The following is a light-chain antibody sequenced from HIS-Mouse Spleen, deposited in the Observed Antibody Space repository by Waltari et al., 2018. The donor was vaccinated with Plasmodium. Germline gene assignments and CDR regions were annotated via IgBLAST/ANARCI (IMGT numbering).Light chain of an antibody. J-gene: IGKJ1*01. CDR1: QSVSSSY. CDR3: QQYGSSGT. CDR2: GAS. Sequence: IVLTQSPGTLSLSPGERATLSCRASQSVSSSYLAWYQQKPEQAPSLLIYGASSRATGIPDRFSGSRSGTDFTLTISRLEPEDFAVYYCQQYGSSGTFGQGTKVEIK. V-gene: IGKV3-20*01.